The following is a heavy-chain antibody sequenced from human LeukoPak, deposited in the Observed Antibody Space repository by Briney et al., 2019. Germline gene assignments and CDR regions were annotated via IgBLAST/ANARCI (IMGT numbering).Heavy chain of an antibody. CDR1: GGTFSSYA. Sequence: ASVKVSCKASGGTFSSYAISWVRQAPGQGLEWMGGIIPIFGTANYAQKFQGRVTITADESTSTAYMELSSLRSEDTAVYYCARGPYYYDSSGYYSFDYWGQGTLVTVSS. J-gene: IGHJ4*02. D-gene: IGHD3-22*01. V-gene: IGHV1-69*13. CDR3: ARGPYYYDSSGYYSFDY. CDR2: IIPIFGTA.